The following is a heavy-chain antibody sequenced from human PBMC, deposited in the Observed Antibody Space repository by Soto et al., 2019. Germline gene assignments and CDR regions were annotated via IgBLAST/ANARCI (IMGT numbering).Heavy chain of an antibody. CDR2: IYYSGST. V-gene: IGHV4-59*01. CDR1: GGSISSYY. Sequence: SETLSLTCTVSGGSISSYYWSLIRQPPGKGLEWIGYIYYSGSTNYNPSLKSRVTISVDTSKNQFSLKLSSVTAADTAVYYCATGQYYDFWSGYTYYDYGTDVWGQGTTVTVSS. CDR3: ATGQYYDFWSGYTYYDYGTDV. J-gene: IGHJ6*02. D-gene: IGHD3-3*01.